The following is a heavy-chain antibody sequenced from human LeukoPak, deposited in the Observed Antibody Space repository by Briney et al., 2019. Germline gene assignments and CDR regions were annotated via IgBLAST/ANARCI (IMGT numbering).Heavy chain of an antibody. V-gene: IGHV3-9*03. D-gene: IGHD1-7*01. J-gene: IGHJ4*02. CDR3: AKESPGTWFVY. CDR1: GFTFDDYA. CDR2: ISWNSGSI. Sequence: GGSLRLSCAASGFTFDDYAMHWVRQAPGKGLEWVSGISWNSGSIGYADSVKGRFTISRDNAKNSLYLQMNSLRAEDMALYYCAKESPGTWFVYWGQGTLVTVSS.